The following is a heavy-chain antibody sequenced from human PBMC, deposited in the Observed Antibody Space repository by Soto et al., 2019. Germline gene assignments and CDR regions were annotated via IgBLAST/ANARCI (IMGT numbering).Heavy chain of an antibody. J-gene: IGHJ6*02. Sequence: QVQLVQSGAEVKKPGSPVKVSCKASGGTFSSYAISWARQSPGQGLEWMGGIIPIVGTANYAQKFQGRVTITADESTSTAYMELSSLRSEDTAVYYCARDSGGTTVAFGMDVWGQGTTVTVSS. CDR3: ARDSGGTTVAFGMDV. CDR1: GGTFSSYA. V-gene: IGHV1-69*01. D-gene: IGHD4-17*01. CDR2: IIPIVGTA.